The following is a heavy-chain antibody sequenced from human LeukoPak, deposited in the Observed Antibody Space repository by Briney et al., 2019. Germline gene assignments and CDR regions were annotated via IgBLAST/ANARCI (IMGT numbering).Heavy chain of an antibody. CDR3: ARAYSEWYGLGYYYMDV. CDR2: ISSSSSYI. J-gene: IGHJ6*03. CDR1: GFTFSTYS. D-gene: IGHD1-26*01. Sequence: GGSLRLSCAASGFTFSTYSMNWVRQAPGKGLEWVSSISSSSSYIYYADSVKGRFTISRDNAKKSVYLQMNSLRAEDTAVYYCARAYSEWYGLGYYYMDVWGKGTTVTISS. V-gene: IGHV3-21*01.